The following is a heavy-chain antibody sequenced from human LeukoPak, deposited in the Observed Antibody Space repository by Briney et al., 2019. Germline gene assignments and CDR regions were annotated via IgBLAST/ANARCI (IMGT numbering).Heavy chain of an antibody. CDR3: ARGERWLQNY. CDR1: GYTFSSNY. D-gene: IGHD5-24*01. J-gene: IGHJ4*02. CDR2: INPNSGGT. V-gene: IGHV1-2*02. Sequence: ASVTVSCKASGYTFSSNYMHWVRQAPGQGLEWMGWINPNSGGTNYAQKFQGRVTMTRDTSISTAYMELSRLRSDDTAVYYCARGERWLQNYWGQGTLVTVSS.